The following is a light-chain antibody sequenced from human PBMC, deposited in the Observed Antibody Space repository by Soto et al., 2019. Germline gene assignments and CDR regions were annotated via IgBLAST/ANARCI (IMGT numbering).Light chain of an antibody. CDR3: SSYTSSSTHVV. V-gene: IGLV2-14*01. CDR2: DVS. Sequence: QSALTQPASVSGSPGQSITISCTGTSSDVGGYNYVSWYQQHPGKAPKLMIYDVSNRPSGVSNRFSGSNSGNTASLTISGLQAEDEADYYCSSYTSSSTHVVFGGGTKVTVL. CDR1: SSDVGGYNY. J-gene: IGLJ2*01.